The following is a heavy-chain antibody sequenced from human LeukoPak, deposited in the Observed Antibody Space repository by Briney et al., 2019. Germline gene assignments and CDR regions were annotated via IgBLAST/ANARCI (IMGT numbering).Heavy chain of an antibody. J-gene: IGHJ4*02. Sequence: SETLSLTCTVSDGSITNYDWSWVRQPPGKGLEFIGHVHYSGTTNYNPSLRSRVTISIDTSKQHFFLKLKSVTAADTAVYYCARETTLVGYNYGLGFNYWGQGTLVTVSS. CDR1: DGSITNYD. CDR2: VHYSGTT. V-gene: IGHV4-59*01. D-gene: IGHD3-10*01. CDR3: ARETTLVGYNYGLGFNY.